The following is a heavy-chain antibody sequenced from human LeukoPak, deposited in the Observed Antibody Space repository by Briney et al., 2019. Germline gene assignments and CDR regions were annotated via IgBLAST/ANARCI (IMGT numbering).Heavy chain of an antibody. V-gene: IGHV3-74*01. CDR2: ISTDGKST. CDR1: GFTFSNYW. J-gene: IGHJ6*02. D-gene: IGHD3-10*01. Sequence: PGGSLRLSCVASGFTFSNYWMLWVRQAPGKGLMWVSLISTDGKSTRYAESVKGRFTISRDNAKNSLYLQMNSLRAEDTAVYYCARDLWDYFGSGTYYYYAMDVWGQGTTVTVSS. CDR3: ARDLWDYFGSGTYYYYAMDV.